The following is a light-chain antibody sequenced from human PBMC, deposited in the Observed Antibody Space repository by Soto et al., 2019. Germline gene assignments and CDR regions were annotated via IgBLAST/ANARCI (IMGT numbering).Light chain of an antibody. CDR3: AAWDDSRNAWV. CDR1: SSNIGSNT. V-gene: IGLV1-44*01. CDR2: SNN. Sequence: QSVLTQPPSASGTPGHRGTISCSGRSSNIGSNTVNWYQQLPGTAPKLLIYSNNQRPSGVPDRFSGAKSGTSSSLAISGIQSEDEADYYCAAWDDSRNAWVFGGGTKLTVL. J-gene: IGLJ3*02.